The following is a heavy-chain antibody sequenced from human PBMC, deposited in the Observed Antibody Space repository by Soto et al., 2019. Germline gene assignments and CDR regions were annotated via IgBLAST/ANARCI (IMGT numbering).Heavy chain of an antibody. CDR3: AKDYRSSWYGGGDY. Sequence: GGSLRLSCAASGFTFSSYGMHWVRQAPGKGLEWVAVISYDGSNKYYPDSVKGRFTISRDNSKNTLYLQMNSLRVEDTAVYYCAKDYRSSWYGGGDYWGQGTLVTVSS. CDR2: ISYDGSNK. CDR1: GFTFSSYG. D-gene: IGHD6-13*01. J-gene: IGHJ4*02. V-gene: IGHV3-30*18.